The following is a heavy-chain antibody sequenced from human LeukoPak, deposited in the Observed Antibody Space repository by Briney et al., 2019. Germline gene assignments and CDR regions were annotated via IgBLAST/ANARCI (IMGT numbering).Heavy chain of an antibody. Sequence: APGKLCCSPARYLFTPYGISLSRGAPGHRLGGTGWNIAYNGKTNYAQKLQGRVTMTTDTSTSTAYMELRSLRSDDTAVYYCARWESGSYFPDYWGQGTLVTVSS. V-gene: IGHV1-18*01. CDR2: NIAYNGKT. CDR3: ARWESGSYFPDY. J-gene: IGHJ4*02. CDR1: RYLFTPYG. D-gene: IGHD1-26*01.